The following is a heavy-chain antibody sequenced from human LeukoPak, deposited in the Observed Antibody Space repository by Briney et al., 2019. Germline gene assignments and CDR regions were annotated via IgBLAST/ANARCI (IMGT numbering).Heavy chain of an antibody. J-gene: IGHJ6*03. D-gene: IGHD1-7*01. CDR1: GGSISSYY. Sequence: PSQTLSLTCTVSGGSISSYYWSWIRQPAGKGLEWIGRIYTGGSTNYNPSLKSRVTMSVDTSKNQFSLKLNSVTAADTAVYYCASSLGGRGNWNYDYYYYYYMDVLGKGTTVTVSS. CDR3: ASSLGGRGNWNYDYYYYYYMDV. CDR2: IYTGGST. V-gene: IGHV4-4*07.